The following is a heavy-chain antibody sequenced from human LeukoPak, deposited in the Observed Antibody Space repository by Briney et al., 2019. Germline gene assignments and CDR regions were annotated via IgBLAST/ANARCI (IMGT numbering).Heavy chain of an antibody. Sequence: GGSLRLSCAASGFTVSSNYMSWVRQAPGKGLEWVSVIYSGGSTYYADSVKGRFTISRDNSKNTLYLQMNSLRAEDTAVYYCARIAMEGSTEAYCGGDCYSAEGAFDIWGQGSMVTVSS. CDR3: ARIAMEGSTEAYCGGDCYSAEGAFDI. V-gene: IGHV3-66*01. J-gene: IGHJ3*02. D-gene: IGHD2-21*02. CDR2: IYSGGST. CDR1: GFTVSSNY.